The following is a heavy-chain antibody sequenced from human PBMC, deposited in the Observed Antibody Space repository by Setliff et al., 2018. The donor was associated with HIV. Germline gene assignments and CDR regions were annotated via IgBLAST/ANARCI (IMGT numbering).Heavy chain of an antibody. V-gene: IGHV4-38-2*02. Sequence: SETLSLTCRVSGYFINIGHYCGWLRQSPGKGLEWIGTIYHSGGTYYNPSLKSRVTISVDTSNNQFSLRMNSVTAADTAVYYCATDTNISWSYHWGQGTLVTVSS. CDR3: ATDTNISWSYH. CDR1: GYFINIGHY. D-gene: IGHD6-13*01. CDR2: IYHSGGT. J-gene: IGHJ4*01.